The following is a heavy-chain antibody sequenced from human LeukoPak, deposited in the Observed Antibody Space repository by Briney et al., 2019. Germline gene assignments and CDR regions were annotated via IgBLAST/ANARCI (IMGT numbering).Heavy chain of an antibody. D-gene: IGHD3-3*01. CDR1: GFTFTNYA. J-gene: IGHJ4*02. CDR2: IKSDGTGI. CDR3: VRGQTIDY. Sequence: GSLRLSCAASGFTFTNYAMSLVRQAPGKGLMWVSRIKSDGTGITYTDSVEGRFTISRDNAKNTLYLQMNSLRDEDTAVYYCVRGQTIDYWGQGTLVTVSS. V-gene: IGHV3-74*01.